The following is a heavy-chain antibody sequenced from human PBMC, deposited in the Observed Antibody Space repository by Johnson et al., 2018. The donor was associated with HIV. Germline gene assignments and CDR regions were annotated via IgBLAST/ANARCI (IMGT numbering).Heavy chain of an antibody. CDR1: GFTFSSYA. D-gene: IGHD2-2*02. V-gene: IGHV3-30*04. J-gene: IGHJ3*02. Sequence: QVQLVESGGGVVQPGRSLRLSCAASGFTFSSYAMHWVRQAPGKGLEWGAVISYDGSNKYYEDSVKGRFTISRDNSKNTLYRQMNSLRAEDTAVYYCAKDMGAYQLLYAFDIWGQGTMVTVSS. CDR3: AKDMGAYQLLYAFDI. CDR2: ISYDGSNK.